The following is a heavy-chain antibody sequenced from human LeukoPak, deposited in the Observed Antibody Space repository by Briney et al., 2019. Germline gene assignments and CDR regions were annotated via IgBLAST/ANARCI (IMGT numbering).Heavy chain of an antibody. V-gene: IGHV4-59*01. CDR1: GGSLSSYY. J-gene: IGHJ4*02. Sequence: SETLSLTCSVSGGSLSSYYWSWIRQPPGKGLEWIGFIYYSGSTGYNPSLKSRVNISVDTSKNQFSLSLTSVTAADTALYYCARDLRGSSCYDYWGQGTLVTVSS. CDR3: ARDLRGSSCYDY. D-gene: IGHD2-2*01. CDR2: IYYSGST.